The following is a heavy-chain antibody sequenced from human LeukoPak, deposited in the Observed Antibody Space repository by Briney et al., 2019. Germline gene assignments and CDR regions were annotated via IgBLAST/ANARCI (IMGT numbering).Heavy chain of an antibody. CDR1: GFTFSSYS. J-gene: IGHJ6*03. CDR3: ASCTENPDHDYGDYSQPITYYYYYMDV. D-gene: IGHD4-17*01. V-gene: IGHV3-21*01. CDR2: ISSSSSYI. Sequence: GGSLRLSCAASGFTFSSYSMNWVRQAPGKGLEWVSSISSSSSYIYYADSVKGRFTISRDNAKNSLYLQMNSLRAEDTAVYYCASCTENPDHDYGDYSQPITYYYYYMDVWGKGTTVTVSS.